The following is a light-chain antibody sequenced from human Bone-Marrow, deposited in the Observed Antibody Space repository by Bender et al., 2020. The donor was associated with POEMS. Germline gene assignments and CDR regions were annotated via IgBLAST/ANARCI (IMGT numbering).Light chain of an antibody. V-gene: IGLV1-44*01. CDR1: SSNIGAHA. J-gene: IGLJ3*02. Sequence: QSVLTQPPSASGTPGQRFTISCSGGSSNIGAHAVNWYQHLPGTAPKLLIYSSHRRPSEVPDRFCGSWSGTSASLAISGLQSEDEADYYCAVWDDSLNGWVFGGGTKLTVL. CDR2: SSH. CDR3: AVWDDSLNGWV.